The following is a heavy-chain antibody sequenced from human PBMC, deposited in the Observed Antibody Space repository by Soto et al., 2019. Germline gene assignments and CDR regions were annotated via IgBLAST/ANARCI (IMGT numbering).Heavy chain of an antibody. Sequence: PGESLKISCKGSGYNFAGYWIAWVRQMPGKGLELMGIIYPSDSDTRYRPSFQGQVTISADKSISTAYLQWSSLKASDTAMYYCAAYSGSFYYGMDVWGQGTTVTVSS. V-gene: IGHV5-51*01. J-gene: IGHJ6*02. CDR1: GYNFAGYW. D-gene: IGHD1-26*01. CDR3: AAYSGSFYYGMDV. CDR2: IYPSDSDT.